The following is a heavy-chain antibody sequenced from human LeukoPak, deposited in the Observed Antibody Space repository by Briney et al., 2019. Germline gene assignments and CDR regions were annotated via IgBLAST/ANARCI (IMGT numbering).Heavy chain of an antibody. V-gene: IGHV3-74*01. CDR2: INSDGSST. CDR1: GFTFSSYG. CDR3: ARGWGYTMIVLGGAFDI. J-gene: IGHJ3*02. D-gene: IGHD3-22*01. Sequence: GGSLRLSRAASGFTFSSYGMHWVRQAPGKGLVWVSRINSDGSSTSYADSVKGRFTISRDNAKNTLYLQMNSLRAEDTAVYYCARGWGYTMIVLGGAFDIWGQGTMVTVSS.